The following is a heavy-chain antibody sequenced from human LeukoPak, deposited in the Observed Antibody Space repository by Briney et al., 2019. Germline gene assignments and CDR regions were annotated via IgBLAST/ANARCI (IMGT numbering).Heavy chain of an antibody. CDR2: IYYSGST. CDR1: GGSISSYY. Sequence: SETLSLTCTVSGGSISSYYWGWIRQPPGKGLEWIGSIYYSGSTYYNPSLKSRVTISVDTSKNQFSLKLSSVTAADTAVYYCARHDFAMATGYWGQGTLVTVSS. D-gene: IGHD5-18*01. J-gene: IGHJ4*02. CDR3: ARHDFAMATGY. V-gene: IGHV4-39*01.